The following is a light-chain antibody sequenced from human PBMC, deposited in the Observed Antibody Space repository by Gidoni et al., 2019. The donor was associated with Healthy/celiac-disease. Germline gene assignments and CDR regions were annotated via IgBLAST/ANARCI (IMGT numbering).Light chain of an antibody. CDR2: GKN. CDR3: NSRDSSGNHQV. J-gene: IGLJ1*01. V-gene: IGLV3-19*01. CDR1: SLRSYY. Sequence: SSALTQAPAVSVAFGQTVRITCQGDSLRSYYASWYQQKPGQAPVLVIYGKNNRPSGIPDRFSGSSSGNTASLTITGAQAEDEADYYGNSRDSSGNHQVFGTGTKVTVL.